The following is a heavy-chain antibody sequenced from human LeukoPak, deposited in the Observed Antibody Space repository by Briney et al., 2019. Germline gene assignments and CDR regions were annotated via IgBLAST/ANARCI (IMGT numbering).Heavy chain of an antibody. Sequence: ASVKVSCKVSGYTLTELSMHWVRRAPGKGLEWMGGFDPQDGETIYAQKFQGRVTMTEDTSTDTAYMELSSLRSEDTAVYYCATVPGYYDSSGYSPWFDPWGQGTLVTVSS. V-gene: IGHV1-24*01. CDR1: GYTLTELS. J-gene: IGHJ5*02. CDR2: FDPQDGET. D-gene: IGHD3-22*01. CDR3: ATVPGYYDSSGYSPWFDP.